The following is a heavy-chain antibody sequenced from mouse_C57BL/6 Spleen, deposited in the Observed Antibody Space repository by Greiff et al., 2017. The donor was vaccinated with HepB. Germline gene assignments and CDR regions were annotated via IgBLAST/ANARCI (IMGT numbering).Heavy chain of an antibody. Sequence: EVQLQQSGPELVKPGASVKIPCKASGYTFTDYNMDWVKQSHGKSLEWIGDINPNNGGTIYNQKFKGKATLTVDKSSSTAYMELRSLTSADTAVYYCARNYGSSYYYFDYWGQGTTLTVSS. CDR3: ARNYGSSYYYFDY. CDR2: INPNNGGT. V-gene: IGHV1-18*01. D-gene: IGHD1-1*01. CDR1: GYTFTDYN. J-gene: IGHJ2*01.